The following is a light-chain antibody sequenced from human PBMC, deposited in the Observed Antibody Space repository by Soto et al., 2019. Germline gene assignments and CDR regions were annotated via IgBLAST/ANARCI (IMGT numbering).Light chain of an antibody. J-gene: IGKJ1*01. CDR2: GAS. V-gene: IGKV3-20*01. Sequence: EIVLTQSPGTLSLSPGERATLSCRASQSVSSSYLAWYQQKPGQAPRLLIYGASSRATGIPDGFSGRGSGTDFTLTISRLEPEDFAVDYCQQYCSSPQTFGQGTKVESK. CDR3: QQYCSSPQT. CDR1: QSVSSSY.